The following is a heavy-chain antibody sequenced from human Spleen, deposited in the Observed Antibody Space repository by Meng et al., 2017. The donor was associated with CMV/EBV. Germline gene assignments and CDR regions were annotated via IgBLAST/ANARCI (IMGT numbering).Heavy chain of an antibody. CDR3: ARGRPAAARYYTMDV. D-gene: IGHD2-2*01. CDR1: GFTFSIYS. CDR2: ISSSSSYI. Sequence: GESLKISCAASGFTFSIYSMNWVRQAPGKGLEWVSSISSSSSYIYYADSVKGRFTISRDNAKNSLYLQMNSLRAEDTAVYYCARGRPAAARYYTMDVWGQGTTVTVSS. V-gene: IGHV3-21*01. J-gene: IGHJ6*02.